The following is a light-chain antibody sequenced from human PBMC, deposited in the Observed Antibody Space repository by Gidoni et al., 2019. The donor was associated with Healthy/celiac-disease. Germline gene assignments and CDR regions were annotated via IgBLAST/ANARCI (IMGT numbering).Light chain of an antibody. J-gene: IGKJ4*01. Sequence: EIAMTQSTATLSVSPGERATRSCTASQSVSSNLAWYQQKPGQAPRLLIYGASTRATGIPARFSGSGSGTEFTLTISSLQSEDFAVYYCQQYNNWPPLTFGGGTKVEIK. CDR2: GAS. V-gene: IGKV3-15*01. CDR1: QSVSSN. CDR3: QQYNNWPPLT.